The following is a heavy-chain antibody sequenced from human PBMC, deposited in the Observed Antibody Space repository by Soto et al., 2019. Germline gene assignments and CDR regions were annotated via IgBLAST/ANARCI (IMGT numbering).Heavy chain of an antibody. V-gene: IGHV4-34*12. CDR2: LFHTGNT. D-gene: IGHD1-7*01. CDR1: GGSFSDAF. J-gene: IGHJ6*02. Sequence: QVHLQQWGAGLLKPSGTLSLTCAVSGGSFSDAFWSWVRQSPGRGLEWIGELFHTGNTNYNPSLKRRVTLSVYTAKNQFSLRLTSVTAADSAVYYCARAPRELLAEGPLFLYYYYGLDVWGQGTTVTVSS. CDR3: ARAPRELLAEGPLFLYYYYGLDV.